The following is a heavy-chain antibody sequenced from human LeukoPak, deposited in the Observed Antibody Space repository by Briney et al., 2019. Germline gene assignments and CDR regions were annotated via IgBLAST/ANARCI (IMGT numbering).Heavy chain of an antibody. D-gene: IGHD2-15*01. CDR3: ARARFGYCSGGSCYSPRFDP. J-gene: IGHJ5*02. CDR2: INHSGST. Sequence: PSETLSLTCAVYGGSFSGYYWSWIRQPPGKGLEWIGEINHSGSTNYNPSLKSRVTISVDTSKNQFSLKLSSVTAADTAVYYCARARFGYCSGGSCYSPRFDPWGEGTLVTVSS. V-gene: IGHV4-34*01. CDR1: GGSFSGYY.